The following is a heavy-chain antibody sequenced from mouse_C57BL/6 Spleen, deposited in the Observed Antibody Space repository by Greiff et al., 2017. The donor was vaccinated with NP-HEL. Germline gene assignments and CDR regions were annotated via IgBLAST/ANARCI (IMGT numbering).Heavy chain of an antibody. Sequence: DVMLVESGGDLVKPGGSLKLSCAASGFTFSSYGMSWVRQTPDKRLEWVATISSGGSYTYYPDSVKGRFTISRDNAKNTLYLQMSSLKSEDTAMYYCASYYSNPWDYWGQGTSVTVSS. D-gene: IGHD2-5*01. CDR1: GFTFSSYG. V-gene: IGHV5-6*02. CDR3: ASYYSNPWDY. CDR2: ISSGGSYT. J-gene: IGHJ4*01.